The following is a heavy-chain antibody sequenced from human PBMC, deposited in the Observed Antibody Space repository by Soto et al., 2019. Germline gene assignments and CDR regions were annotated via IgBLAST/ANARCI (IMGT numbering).Heavy chain of an antibody. CDR3: ATVGGGVVVVPAAIDEAWFDP. CDR2: FDPEDGET. Sequence: QVQLVQSGAEVKKPGASVKVSCKVSGYTLTELSMHWVRQAPGKGLEWMGGFDPEDGETIYAQKFQGRVTMTEDTSTDTAYMELSSLRSEDTAVYYCATVGGGVVVVPAAIDEAWFDPWGQGTLVTVSS. CDR1: GYTLTELS. D-gene: IGHD2-2*02. J-gene: IGHJ5*02. V-gene: IGHV1-24*01.